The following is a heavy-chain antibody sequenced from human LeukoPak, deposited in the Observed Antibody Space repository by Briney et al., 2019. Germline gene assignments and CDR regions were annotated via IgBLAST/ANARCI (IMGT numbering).Heavy chain of an antibody. V-gene: IGHV3-21*01. CDR1: GFTSSSYS. D-gene: IGHD3-22*01. J-gene: IGHJ4*02. Sequence: GGSLRLSCAASGFTSSSYSMNWVRQAQGKGLEWVSSISSSSSYIYYADSVKGRFTISRDNAKNSLYLQMNSLRAEDTAVYYCARDPEEYYYDSSGYWGQGTLVTVSS. CDR2: ISSSSSYI. CDR3: ARDPEEYYYDSSGY.